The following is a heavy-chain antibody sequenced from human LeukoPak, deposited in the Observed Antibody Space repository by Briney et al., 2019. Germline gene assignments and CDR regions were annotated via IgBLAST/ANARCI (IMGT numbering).Heavy chain of an antibody. V-gene: IGHV4-59*11. CDR3: ARGSWPVD. Sequence: SETLSLTCTVSGVSISSHYWSWIRQPPGKGLEWIGYIYHSGSTNYIPSLKSRVTISVDTSKNQFSLRLTSVTAADTAVYYCARGSWPVDWGQGTLVTVSS. CDR1: GVSISSHY. J-gene: IGHJ4*02. CDR2: IYHSGST. D-gene: IGHD6-19*01.